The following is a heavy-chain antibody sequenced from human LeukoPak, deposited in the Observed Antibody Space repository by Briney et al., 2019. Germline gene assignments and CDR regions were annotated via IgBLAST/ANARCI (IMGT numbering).Heavy chain of an antibody. CDR1: GFTFSSYG. CDR3: AKGGEYFIWLVDY. Sequence: RRSLRLSCAASGFTFSSYGMHWVRQAPGKGLEWVAVISYDGSNKYYADSVKGRFTISRDNSKNTLYLQMNSLRAEDTAVYYCAKGGEYFIWLVDYWGQGTLVTVSS. CDR2: ISYDGSNK. D-gene: IGHD3-9*01. V-gene: IGHV3-30*18. J-gene: IGHJ4*02.